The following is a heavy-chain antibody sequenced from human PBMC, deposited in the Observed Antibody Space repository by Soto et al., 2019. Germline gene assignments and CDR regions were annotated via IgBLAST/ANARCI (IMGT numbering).Heavy chain of an antibody. CDR3: ARYSLDVRFLEWFTVAWFDP. Sequence: QVQLVQSGAEVKKPGASVKVSCKASGYTFTSYAMHWVRQSPGQRLEWMGWINAGNGNTKYSQKFQGRVTITRDTSASTAYMELSSLRSEDTAVYYCARYSLDVRFLEWFTVAWFDPWGQGTLVTVSS. D-gene: IGHD3-3*01. J-gene: IGHJ5*02. V-gene: IGHV1-3*01. CDR1: GYTFTSYA. CDR2: INAGNGNT.